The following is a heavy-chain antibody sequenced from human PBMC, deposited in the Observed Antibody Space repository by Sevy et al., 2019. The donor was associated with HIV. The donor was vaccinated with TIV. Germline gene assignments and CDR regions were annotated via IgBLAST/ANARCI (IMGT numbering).Heavy chain of an antibody. V-gene: IGHV1-46*01. CDR1: GYSFTKYF. D-gene: IGHD5-18*01. J-gene: IGHJ4*02. CDR2: INPSGGST. CDR3: ARKGLAAAIDY. Sequence: ASVKVSCKASGYSFTKYFIHWVRQAPGQGLEWVGVINPSGGSTTYALKFQGRVSMTRDTSTNTVYMEVSSLRSEDTAVYYCARKGLAAAIDYWGQGTLVTVSS.